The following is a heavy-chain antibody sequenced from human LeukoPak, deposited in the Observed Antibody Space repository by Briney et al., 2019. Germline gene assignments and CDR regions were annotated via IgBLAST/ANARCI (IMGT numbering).Heavy chain of an antibody. J-gene: IGHJ2*01. CDR1: GFTFSSYS. CDR3: AREERDGYNYYWYFDL. Sequence: PGGSLSFSCAASGFTFSSYSMNWLRQAPGKGLESVSSISSSSSYIYYADSVKGRFTISRDNAKNSLYLQMNSLRAEDTAVYYCAREERDGYNYYWYFDLWGRGTLVTVSS. D-gene: IGHD5-24*01. CDR2: ISSSSSYI. V-gene: IGHV3-21*01.